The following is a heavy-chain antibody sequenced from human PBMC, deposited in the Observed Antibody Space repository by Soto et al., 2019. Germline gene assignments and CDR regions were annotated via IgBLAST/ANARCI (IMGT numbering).Heavy chain of an antibody. V-gene: IGHV4-30-4*01. Sequence: PSETLSLTCTVSGGSTSSDNYWIWIRQPPGKGLEWIGHIYYSGNTDYNPSLKSRLAISIDTSKNQFSLKLSSVTAADTAVYFCAREGGESSDGLYYFDSWGQGSLVTVSS. D-gene: IGHD3-16*01. CDR3: AREGGESSDGLYYFDS. CDR2: IYYSGNT. J-gene: IGHJ4*02. CDR1: GGSTSSDNY.